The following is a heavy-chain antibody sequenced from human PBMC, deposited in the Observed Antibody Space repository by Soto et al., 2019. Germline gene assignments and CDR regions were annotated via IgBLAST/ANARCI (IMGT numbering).Heavy chain of an antibody. D-gene: IGHD2-2*01. CDR1: GYTFTSYG. CDR3: AKSLVPAAANWFDP. V-gene: IGHV1-18*01. CDR2: ISAYNGNT. J-gene: IGHJ5*02. Sequence: QVQLVQSGAEVKKPGASVKVSCKASGYTFTSYGISWVRQAPGQGLEWMGWISAYNGNTNYAQKPHGRGSITTATSTSTDYMELMSLRSDDTAVYYCAKSLVPAAANWFDPWGQGTLVTVSS.